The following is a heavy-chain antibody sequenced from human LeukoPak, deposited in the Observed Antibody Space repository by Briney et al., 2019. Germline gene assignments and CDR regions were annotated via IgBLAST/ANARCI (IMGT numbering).Heavy chain of an antibody. CDR3: AKETTVVSNYMDY. D-gene: IGHD4-23*01. CDR1: GYTFSSYG. Sequence: GGSLSLSCEASGYTFSSYGMHWVRLAPGKGLEWVAVISYEGSKKYYADSVKGRFTISRDNSKNTLYLQMNSLRAEDTAVYYCAKETTVVSNYMDYWGQGTLVTVSS. V-gene: IGHV3-30*18. J-gene: IGHJ4*02. CDR2: ISYEGSKK.